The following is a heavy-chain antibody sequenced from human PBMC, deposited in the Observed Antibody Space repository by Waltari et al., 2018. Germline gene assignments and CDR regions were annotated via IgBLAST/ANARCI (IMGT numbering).Heavy chain of an antibody. CDR2: FKPCGSNT. J-gene: IGHJ5*02. CDR1: GFNFNTYW. Sequence: EVQLVESGGGLVQPGGSLNLSCAASGFNFNTYWMNWVRQAPGKGPMWVSRFKPCGSNTIYAASVRGRFTISIDNGKNTLFLQMTSRRPDDTAVYYCARGGTVDTWGQGTLVTVSS. CDR3: ARGGTVDT. V-gene: IGHV3-74*01.